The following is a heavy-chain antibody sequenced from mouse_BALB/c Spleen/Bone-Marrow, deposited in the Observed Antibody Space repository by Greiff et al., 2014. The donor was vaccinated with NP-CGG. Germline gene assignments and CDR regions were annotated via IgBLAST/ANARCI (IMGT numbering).Heavy chain of an antibody. Sequence: EVHLVESGGGLVPPAGSLRISCATSGFTFSDYYISWVRQPPGKELEWLGFIRNKAYGDTTEYSKSVKGRVTISRDNSQSILYLQKNSLRAEDSGTDYCAAYIDDDSDGAGTIDYWGQGTSVTVSS. V-gene: IGHV7-3*02. CDR1: GFTFSDYY. J-gene: IGHJ4*01. D-gene: IGHD3-3*01. CDR2: IRNKAYGDTT. CDR3: AAYIDDDSDGAGTIDY.